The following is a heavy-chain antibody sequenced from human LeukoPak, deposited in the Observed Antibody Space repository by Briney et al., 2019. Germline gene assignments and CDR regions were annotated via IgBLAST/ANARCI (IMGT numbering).Heavy chain of an antibody. D-gene: IGHD6-13*01. CDR2: INRDGSKK. V-gene: IGHV3-7*01. CDR1: GFTFSNFW. Sequence: GGSLRLSCAASGFTFSNFWMTWVRQAPGKGLEWVANINRDGSKKTYVDSVKGRFTISRDNAKNSLYLQMNSLRAEDTAVYYCARPYSSSWYGVFDYWGQGTLVTVSS. J-gene: IGHJ4*02. CDR3: ARPYSSSWYGVFDY.